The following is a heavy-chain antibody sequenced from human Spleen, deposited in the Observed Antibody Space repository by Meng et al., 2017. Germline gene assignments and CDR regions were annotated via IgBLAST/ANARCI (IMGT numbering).Heavy chain of an antibody. CDR2: ISGSGGST. D-gene: IGHD4-23*01. Sequence: EVKLLEPGGHLVQPGGSLRLSCAASGFTFSHNAMSWVRQVPGKGLEWVSGISGSGGSTYYAYSVKGRFTISRDSARNTLYLQMNSLRAEDTAVYYCVRDFGGNSDSWGQGTLVTVSS. V-gene: IGHV3-23*01. J-gene: IGHJ4*02. CDR3: VRDFGGNSDS. CDR1: GFTFSHNA.